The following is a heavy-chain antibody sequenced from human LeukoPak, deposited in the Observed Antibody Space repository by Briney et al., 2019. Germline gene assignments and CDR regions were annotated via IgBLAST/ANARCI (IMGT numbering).Heavy chain of an antibody. Sequence: GGSLRLSCAASGFTFSSYSMNWVRQAPGKGLEWVSYSSSSSSTIYYADSVKGRFTISRDNAKNSLYLQMNSLRAEDTAVYYCARGGGSVTRKDYYYGMDVWGQGTTVTVSS. V-gene: IGHV3-48*01. D-gene: IGHD4-17*01. CDR1: GFTFSSYS. CDR3: ARGGGSVTRKDYYYGMDV. J-gene: IGHJ6*02. CDR2: SSSSSSTI.